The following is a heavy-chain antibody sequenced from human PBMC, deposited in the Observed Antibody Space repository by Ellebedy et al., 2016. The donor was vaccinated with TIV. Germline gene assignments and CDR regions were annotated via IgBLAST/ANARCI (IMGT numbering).Heavy chain of an antibody. J-gene: IGHJ4*02. D-gene: IGHD3-10*01. CDR2: VSYDGSNK. CDR1: GFTFTSYV. V-gene: IGHV3-30*03. CDR3: ARAGLDLYAIGWGRFFDY. Sequence: GESLKISCVASGFTFTSYVLSWVRQAPGKGLEWVVVVSYDGSNKYYPDSVKGRFTISRDNAENSLFLQMNSLRAEDTAVYYCARAGLDLYAIGWGRFFDYWGQGTLVTVSS.